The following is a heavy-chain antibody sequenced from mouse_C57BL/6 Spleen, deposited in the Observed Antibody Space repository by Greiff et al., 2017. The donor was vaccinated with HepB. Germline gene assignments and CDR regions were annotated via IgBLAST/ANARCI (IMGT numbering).Heavy chain of an antibody. J-gene: IGHJ2*01. CDR1: GYTFTSYW. CDR3: ARLDGYYPYFDY. CDR2: IHPNSGST. Sequence: QVQLQQPGAELVKPGASEKLSCKASGYTFTSYWMHWVKQRPGQGLEWIGMIHPNSGSTNYNEKFKSKATLTVDKSSSTAYMQLSSLTSEDSAVYYCARLDGYYPYFDYWGQGTTLTVSS. D-gene: IGHD2-3*01. V-gene: IGHV1-64*01.